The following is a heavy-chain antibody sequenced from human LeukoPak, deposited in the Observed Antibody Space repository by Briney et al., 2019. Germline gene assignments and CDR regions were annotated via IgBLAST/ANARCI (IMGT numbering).Heavy chain of an antibody. J-gene: IGHJ4*02. Sequence: PSETLSLTCTVSGGSISSGGYSWSWIRQHPGKGLEWIGYIYYNGGTSYNPSLKSRVSISVNTSKIQFSLKLSSVTAADTAVYYCARGRDYGYFDYWGQGTLVTVSS. CDR3: ARGRDYGYFDY. D-gene: IGHD4-17*01. V-gene: IGHV4-31*03. CDR2: IYYNGGT. CDR1: GGSISSGGYS.